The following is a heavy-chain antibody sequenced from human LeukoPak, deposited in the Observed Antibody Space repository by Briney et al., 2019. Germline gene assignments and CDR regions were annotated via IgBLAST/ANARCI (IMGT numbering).Heavy chain of an antibody. CDR1: GFTFSSYG. CDR2: IRYDGSNK. D-gene: IGHD1-1*01. CDR3: AKLYNWNEPHFHY. Sequence: GGSLRLSCAASGFTFSSYGMHWVRQAPGKGLEWVAFIRYDGSNKYYADSVKGQFTTSRDNSKHTMYLQMDSLRAEDTAVYYCAKLYNWNEPHFHYRGQGTLVTVSS. V-gene: IGHV3-30*02. J-gene: IGHJ4*02.